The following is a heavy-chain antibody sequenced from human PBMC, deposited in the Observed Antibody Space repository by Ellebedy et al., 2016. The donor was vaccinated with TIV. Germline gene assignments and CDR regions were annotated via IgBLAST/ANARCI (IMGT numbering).Heavy chain of an antibody. CDR2: ISAYSGKT. Sequence: AASVKVSCKASGYNFLQYDLNWMRQAPGQGLEWMGWISAYSGKTNYAQTLQGRVTMTTDTSTTTAYMELRSLTSDDSAVYYCARGVMAVAGSVRVFDYWGQGTLVIVSS. J-gene: IGHJ4*02. CDR1: GYNFLQYD. CDR3: ARGVMAVAGSVRVFDY. D-gene: IGHD6-19*01. V-gene: IGHV1-18*01.